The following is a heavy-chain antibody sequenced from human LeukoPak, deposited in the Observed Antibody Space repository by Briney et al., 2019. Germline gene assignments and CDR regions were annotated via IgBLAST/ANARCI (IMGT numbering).Heavy chain of an antibody. V-gene: IGHV1-69*04. D-gene: IGHD3-16*01. Sequence: SVKVSCKASGGTFSSYAISWVRQAPGQGLEWMGRIIPIFGIANYAQKFQGRVTITADKTTSTAYMELSSLRSEDTAVYYCASGLPGGARHFDYWGQGTLVTVSS. CDR1: GGTFSSYA. CDR3: ASGLPGGARHFDY. CDR2: IIPIFGIA. J-gene: IGHJ4*02.